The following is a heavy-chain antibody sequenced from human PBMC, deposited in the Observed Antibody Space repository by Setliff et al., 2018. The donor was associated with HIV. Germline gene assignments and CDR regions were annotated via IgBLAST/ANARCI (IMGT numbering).Heavy chain of an antibody. V-gene: IGHV1-2*02. D-gene: IGHD1-26*01. CDR3: ARSPDPYSGTTDY. CDR2: VNRDNGGI. J-gene: IGHJ4*02. CDR1: GYTFTGHY. Sequence: ASVKVSCKASGYTFTGHYLHWVRQAPGQGLEWLGWVNRDNGGIDYAQKFQGRVTVTRDTSINTAYMELSSLRYDDTAIYYCARSPDPYSGTTDYWGQGTLVTVSS.